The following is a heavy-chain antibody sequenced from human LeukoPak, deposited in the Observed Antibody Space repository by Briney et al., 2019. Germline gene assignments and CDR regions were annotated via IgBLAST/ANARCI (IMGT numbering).Heavy chain of an antibody. CDR1: GYSFSSYW. CDR3: ARRVALAPTSFYFEH. V-gene: IGHV5-51*01. Sequence: GESLKISCKGSGYSFSSYWIGWVRQMPGKGLEWMGIIYPGDSDIIYSPSFQGQVTISADKSISTAYLQWARLKASDTAMYYCARRVALAPTSFYFEHWGREPWSPSPQ. D-gene: IGHD3-3*02. CDR2: IYPGDSDI. J-gene: IGHJ4*02.